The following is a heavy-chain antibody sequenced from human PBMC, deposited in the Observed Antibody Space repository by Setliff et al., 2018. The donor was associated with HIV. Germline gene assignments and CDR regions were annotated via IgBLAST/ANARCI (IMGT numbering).Heavy chain of an antibody. J-gene: IGHJ3*02. CDR1: GFTFSSYG. D-gene: IGHD3-22*01. CDR3: AKSDYYDSSGYYLPGAFDI. V-gene: IGHV3-30*02. Sequence: PGESLKISCAASGFTFSSYGVHWVRQAPGKGLEWVAFIRNDGSDKHYVDSVKGRFTISRDNTKNTLYLQMNSLRAEDTAVYYCAKSDYYDSSGYYLPGAFDIWGQGTMVTVSS. CDR2: IRNDGSDK.